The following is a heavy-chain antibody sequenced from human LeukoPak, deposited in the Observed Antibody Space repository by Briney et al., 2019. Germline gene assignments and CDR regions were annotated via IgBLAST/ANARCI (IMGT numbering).Heavy chain of an antibody. J-gene: IGHJ4*02. CDR2: IYSGGST. Sequence: GGSLRLSCAASGFTVSSNYMSWVRQAPGKGLEWVSVIYSGGSTYYADSVKGRFTISRDNSENTLYLQMNSLRAEDTAVYYCARARRFGEPTDYWGQGTLVTVSS. V-gene: IGHV3-66*01. CDR3: ARARRFGEPTDY. CDR1: GFTVSSNY. D-gene: IGHD3-10*01.